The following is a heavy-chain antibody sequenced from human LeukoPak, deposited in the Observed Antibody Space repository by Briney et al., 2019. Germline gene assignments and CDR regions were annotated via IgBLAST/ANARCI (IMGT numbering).Heavy chain of an antibody. CDR2: INHSGST. J-gene: IGHJ4*02. CDR1: GGSFSGYY. Sequence: SETLSLTCAVYGGSFSGYYWSWIRQPPGKGLEWIGEINHSGSTNYNPSLKSRVTISVDTSKNQFSLKLSSVTAADTAVYYCARVSYWPNFDYWGQGTLVTVSS. CDR3: ARVSYWPNFDY. V-gene: IGHV4-34*01. D-gene: IGHD2-15*01.